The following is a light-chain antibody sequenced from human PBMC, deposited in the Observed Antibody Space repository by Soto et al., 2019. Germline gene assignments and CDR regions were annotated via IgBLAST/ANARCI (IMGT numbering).Light chain of an antibody. V-gene: IGKV3-15*01. CDR1: QSVNFD. CDR3: QQDNNWPWT. Sequence: EIVMTQSPATLSVSPGDRATLTCRASQSVNFDVAWYQQKPGQAPRLLIYGASTRATGIPARFSGGGSGTEFTLTISSLKSEDFAVYYCQQDNNWPWTFGQGTKVEIK. J-gene: IGKJ1*01. CDR2: GAS.